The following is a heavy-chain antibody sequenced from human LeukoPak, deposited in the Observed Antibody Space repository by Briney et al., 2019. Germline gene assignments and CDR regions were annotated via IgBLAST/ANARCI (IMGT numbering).Heavy chain of an antibody. CDR1: GFTFGDYA. J-gene: IGHJ6*02. V-gene: IGHV3-49*03. CDR3: TRGTDCSGGSCFYYYYGMDV. D-gene: IGHD2-15*01. Sequence: GGSLRLSCTASGFTFGDYAMSWFRQAPGKGLEWVGFIRSKAYGGTTEYAASVKGRFTISRDDSKSTAYLQMNSLKTEDTAVYYCTRGTDCSGGSCFYYYYGMDVWGLGTTVTVSS. CDR2: IRSKAYGGTT.